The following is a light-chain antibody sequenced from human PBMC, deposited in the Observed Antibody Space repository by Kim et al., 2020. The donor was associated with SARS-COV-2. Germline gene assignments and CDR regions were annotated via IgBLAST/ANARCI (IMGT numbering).Light chain of an antibody. Sequence: SASEGHGVNITCQASRDISNYLNWYQQKPGRAPNLLIYDAANLHTGVSSRFSGSGSGTEFTFTINSLQPDDIATYFCQQYEDLPYTFGQGTKLEI. CDR2: DAA. V-gene: IGKV1-33*01. CDR3: QQYEDLPYT. J-gene: IGKJ2*01. CDR1: RDISNY.